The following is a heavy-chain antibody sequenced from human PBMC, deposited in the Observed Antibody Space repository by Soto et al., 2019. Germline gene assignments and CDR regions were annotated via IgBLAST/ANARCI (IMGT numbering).Heavy chain of an antibody. V-gene: IGHV3-7*03. D-gene: IGHD1-1*01. CDR1: GFRFSDYP. Sequence: GGSLRLSCVGSGFRFSDYPLNWVRQAPGQGLEWVANINGRGTSTNYVDSVRGRFSTSRDNTRNSFYLNMDSLRVGDTATYYCVRGTPTPGLDIWGRGTTVTVSS. CDR2: INGRGTST. J-gene: IGHJ6*02. CDR3: VRGTPTPGLDI.